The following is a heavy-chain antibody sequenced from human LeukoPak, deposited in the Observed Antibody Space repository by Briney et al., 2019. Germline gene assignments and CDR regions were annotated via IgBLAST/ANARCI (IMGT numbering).Heavy chain of an antibody. J-gene: IGHJ4*02. D-gene: IGHD4-11*01. CDR1: GFTFRGYP. CDR3: ARGIYSNGNMNDY. CDR2: ISDDGGRK. Sequence: GGPLRLLWGASGFTFRGYPKPWVRQAPGQGVDWGGIISDDGGRKFYADSVKGRFTISRDNSKNTLYLQMNSLRAEDTAVYYCARGIYSNGNMNDYWGQGTLVTVSS. V-gene: IGHV3-30*04.